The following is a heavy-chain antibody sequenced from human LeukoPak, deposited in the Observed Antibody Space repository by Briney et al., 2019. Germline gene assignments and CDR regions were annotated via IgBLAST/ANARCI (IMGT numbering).Heavy chain of an antibody. CDR3: AAEPSSITIFGVVPLYYGMDV. V-gene: IGHV1-58*02. Sequence: PVKVSCKASGFTFTSSAMQWVRQARGQRLEWIGWIVVGSGNTNYAQKFQERVTITRDMSTSTAYMELSSLRSEDTAVYYCAAEPSSITIFGVVPLYYGMDVWGQGTTVTVSS. CDR2: IVVGSGNT. D-gene: IGHD3-3*01. J-gene: IGHJ6*02. CDR1: GFTFTSSA.